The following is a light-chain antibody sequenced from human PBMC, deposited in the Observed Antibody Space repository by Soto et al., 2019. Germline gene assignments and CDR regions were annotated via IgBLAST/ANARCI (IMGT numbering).Light chain of an antibody. CDR1: QSVSSNY. J-gene: IGKJ1*01. Sequence: EIVLTQSPCTLSLSPGERATFSCRASQSVSSNYLAWYQQKPGQAPRLLIYGASRRATGIPDRFSGSGSGTDFTLTISRLEPEDFAVYYCHQYGNSRAFGQGTKVDIK. V-gene: IGKV3-20*01. CDR2: GAS. CDR3: HQYGNSRA.